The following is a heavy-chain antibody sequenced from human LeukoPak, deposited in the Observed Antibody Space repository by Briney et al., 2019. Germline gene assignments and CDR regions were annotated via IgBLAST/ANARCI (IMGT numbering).Heavy chain of an antibody. D-gene: IGHD3-9*01. CDR1: GFTFSDYY. J-gene: IGHJ4*02. CDR2: VSTTSLTI. V-gene: IGHV3-11*04. Sequence: GGSLRLSCAASGFTFSDYYMTWVRQAPGKGLEWIAYVSTTSLTIYYAVSVKGRFTISRDNAKNSLYLQMNSLRAEDTAVYYCASSYYDILTGIYIDYWGQGTLVTVSS. CDR3: ASSYYDILTGIYIDY.